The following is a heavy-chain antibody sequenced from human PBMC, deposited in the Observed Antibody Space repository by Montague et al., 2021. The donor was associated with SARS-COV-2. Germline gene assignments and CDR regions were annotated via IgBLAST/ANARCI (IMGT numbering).Heavy chain of an antibody. J-gene: IGHJ5*02. D-gene: IGHD5-24*01. CDR2: IYYGGST. V-gene: IGHV4-59*08. Sequence: SETLSLTCTVSGGSISSYYWSWIRQPPGKGLEWIGYIYYGGSTNYSPSFKGRVIMSVDTSNNQFSLRLTSVTAADTAVYYCARLRRPDGYSYWFGPWGQGTPVTVSS. CDR3: ARLRRPDGYSYWFGP. CDR1: GGSISSYY.